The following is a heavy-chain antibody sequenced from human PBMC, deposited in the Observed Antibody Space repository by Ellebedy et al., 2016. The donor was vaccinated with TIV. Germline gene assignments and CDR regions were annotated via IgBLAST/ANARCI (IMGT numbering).Heavy chain of an antibody. J-gene: IGHJ4*02. CDR3: ARGDRAGTTRLVDY. D-gene: IGHD1-7*01. V-gene: IGHV3-74*01. CDR1: GFTFSSYA. Sequence: GESLKISCAASGFTFSSYAMHWVRQAPGKGLEWVSGINSDGSSTSYADSVKGRFTISRDNAKNTLYLQMNSLRAEDTAAYYCARGDRAGTTRLVDYWGQGTLVTVSS. CDR2: INSDGSST.